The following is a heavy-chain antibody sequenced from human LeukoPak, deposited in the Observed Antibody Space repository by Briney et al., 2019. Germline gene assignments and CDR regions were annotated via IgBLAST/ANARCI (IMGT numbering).Heavy chain of an antibody. CDR3: ARSSGWYSEYFQH. CDR1: GGSFSGYY. V-gene: IGHV4-34*01. D-gene: IGHD6-19*01. CDR2: INHSGST. J-gene: IGHJ1*01. Sequence: PSETLSLTCAVYGGSFSGYYWSWIRQPPGKGLEWIGEINHSGSTNYNPSLKSRVTISVDTSKNQFSLKLSSVTAADTAVYYCARSSGWYSEYFQHWGQGTLVTVSS.